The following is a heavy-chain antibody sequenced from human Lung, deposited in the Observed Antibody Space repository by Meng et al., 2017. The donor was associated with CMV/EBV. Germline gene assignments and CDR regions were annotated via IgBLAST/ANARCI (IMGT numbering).Heavy chain of an antibody. CDR3: ARTRYDSSGYDAYYYYAMDV. Sequence: SXXVSXKASGGNFGTYAIRWVRQAPGQGLEWMGGIIPIFGTASFAQKFQGRVTITTDESTAYMELSSLRSEDAAVYYCARTRYDSSGYDAYYYYAMDVWXQGTTVTVSS. CDR1: GGNFGTYA. V-gene: IGHV1-69*05. D-gene: IGHD3-22*01. CDR2: IIPIFGTA. J-gene: IGHJ6*02.